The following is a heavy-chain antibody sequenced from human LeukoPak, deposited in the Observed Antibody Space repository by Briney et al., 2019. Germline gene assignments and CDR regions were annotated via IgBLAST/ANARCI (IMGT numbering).Heavy chain of an antibody. CDR3: VHRTTVTSVDH. CDR1: GFSLTTGAVV. Sequence: SGPTLVKPTQTLTLTCTFSGFSLTTGAVVVGWVRQPPGRALEWLTFIYGNDDKRYSPSLASRLTITKDTSKNEVVLTLSDMDYVDAAKYFCVHRTTVTSVDHWGQGILVTVSS. V-gene: IGHV2-5*01. J-gene: IGHJ4*02. D-gene: IGHD4-17*01. CDR2: IYGNDDK.